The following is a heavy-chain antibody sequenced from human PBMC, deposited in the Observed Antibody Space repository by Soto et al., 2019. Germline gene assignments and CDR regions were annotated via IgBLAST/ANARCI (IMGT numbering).Heavy chain of an antibody. CDR1: GGSISSGGHY. CDR2: IYYTGST. V-gene: IGHV4-31*03. Sequence: SETLSLTCTVSGGSISSGGHYWSWIRQHPGKGLEWIGYIYYTGSTYYNPSLKSRVTISVDTSKNQFSLKLSSVTAADTAVYYCARVWGVGQLGYYYYGVDVWGQGTTVTVSS. D-gene: IGHD3-16*01. J-gene: IGHJ6*02. CDR3: ARVWGVGQLGYYYYGVDV.